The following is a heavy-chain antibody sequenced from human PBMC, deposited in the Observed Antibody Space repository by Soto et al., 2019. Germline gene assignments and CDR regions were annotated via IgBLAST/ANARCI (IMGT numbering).Heavy chain of an antibody. J-gene: IGHJ3*02. CDR1: GFTLSSYW. Sequence: GGSLRLSCAASGFTLSSYWMHWVRQAPGKGLVWVSRINSDGSSTSYADSVKGRFTISRDNAKNTLYLQMNSLRAEDTAVYYCARYYGSGSYYDAFDIWGQGTMVTV. CDR3: ARYYGSGSYYDAFDI. CDR2: INSDGSST. V-gene: IGHV3-74*01. D-gene: IGHD3-10*01.